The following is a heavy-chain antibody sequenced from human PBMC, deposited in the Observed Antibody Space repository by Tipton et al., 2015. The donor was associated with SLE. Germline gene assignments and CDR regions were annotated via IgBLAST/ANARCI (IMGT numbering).Heavy chain of an antibody. CDR2: MYTSGST. CDR3: ARRPLGGFDY. V-gene: IGHV4-4*08. J-gene: IGHJ4*02. D-gene: IGHD1-26*01. CDR1: VGSISGYY. Sequence: TLSLTCTVSVGSISGYYWTWILQPPGKGLEWIGYMYTSGSTNYNPSLKSRVTISVDTSKNQFSLRLSSVTAADTAVYYCARRPLGGFDYWGQGTLVTVSS.